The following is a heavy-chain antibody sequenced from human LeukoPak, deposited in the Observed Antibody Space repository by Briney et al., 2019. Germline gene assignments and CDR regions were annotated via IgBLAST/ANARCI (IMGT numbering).Heavy chain of an antibody. Sequence: GGSLGLSCAASGFTFSSYAMSWVRQAPGKGLEWVSAISGSGGSTYYADSVKGRFTISRDNSKNTLYLQLSSLRAEDTAVYYCARDHDFAFDNWGQGTLVTVSS. CDR3: ARDHDFAFDN. J-gene: IGHJ4*02. CDR2: ISGSGGST. CDR1: GFTFSSYA. D-gene: IGHD2-21*02. V-gene: IGHV3-23*01.